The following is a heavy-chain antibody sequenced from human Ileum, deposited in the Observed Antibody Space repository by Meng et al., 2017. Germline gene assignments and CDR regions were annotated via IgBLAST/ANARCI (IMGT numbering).Heavy chain of an antibody. CDR1: GGSVSSNNHY. D-gene: IGHD1-26*01. Sequence: SETLSLTCIVSGGSVSSNNHYWGWIRQPPGKGLEWIGSMSHRGSTYYNPSLMSRVTISVDTSKNQFSLKLTAMTTADTAVYYCTRATELFTFDYWGQGMLVTVSS. CDR2: MSHRGST. CDR3: TRATELFTFDY. V-gene: IGHV4-39*07. J-gene: IGHJ4*02.